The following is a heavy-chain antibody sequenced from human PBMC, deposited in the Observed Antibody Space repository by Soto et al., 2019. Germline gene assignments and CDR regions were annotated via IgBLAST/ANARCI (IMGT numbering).Heavy chain of an antibody. CDR1: GCTVSSDA. J-gene: IGHJ4*02. Sequence: RLSCAASGCTVSSDAMSWVRQAPGKGLEWVSAISGSGGSTYYGDSVKGRFTISRDNSKNTLYLQMNSMRAEDTAVYYCAKDGILYYYDSRGPPFPDYWGQGTLVTVSS. V-gene: IGHV3-23*01. D-gene: IGHD3-22*01. CDR3: AKDGILYYYDSRGPPFPDY. CDR2: ISGSGGST.